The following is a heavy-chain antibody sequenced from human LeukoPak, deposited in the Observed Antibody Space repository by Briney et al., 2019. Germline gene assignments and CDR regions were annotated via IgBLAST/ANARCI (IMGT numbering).Heavy chain of an antibody. V-gene: IGHV3-20*04. D-gene: IGHD3-10*01. CDR1: GFTFDDYG. CDR3: ARGYGSGEDGDY. CDR2: INWNGGST. Sequence: PGGSLRLSCAASGFTFDDYGMSWVRQAPGKGLEWVSGINWNGGSTGYADSLKGRFTISRDNAKNSLYLQVNSLRAEDTALYYCARGYGSGEDGDYWGQGTLVTVSS. J-gene: IGHJ4*02.